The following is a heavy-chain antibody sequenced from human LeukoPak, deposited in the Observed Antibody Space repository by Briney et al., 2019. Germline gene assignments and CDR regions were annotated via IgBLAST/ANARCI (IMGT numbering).Heavy chain of an antibody. V-gene: IGHV3-48*01. CDR2: ISSSSSTI. J-gene: IGHJ5*02. CDR1: GFTFSSYS. D-gene: IGHD2-2*02. CDR3: ARGVIVVVPAAITWFDP. Sequence: GGSLRLSXAASGFTFSSYSMNWVRQAPGKGLEWVSYISSSSSTIYYADSVKGRFTISRVNAKNSLYLQMNSLRAEDTAVYYCARGVIVVVPAAITWFDPWGQGTLVTVSS.